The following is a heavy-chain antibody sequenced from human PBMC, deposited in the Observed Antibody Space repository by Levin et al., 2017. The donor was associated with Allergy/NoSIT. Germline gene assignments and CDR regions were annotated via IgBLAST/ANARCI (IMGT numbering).Heavy chain of an antibody. CDR1: GFTFSSYG. D-gene: IGHD3-10*02. Sequence: GESLKISCAASGFTFSSYGMHWVRQAPGKGLEWVAVISYDGSNKYYADSVKGRFTISRDNSKNTLYLQMNSLRAEDTAVYYCAKSAVFSGVIYYFDYWGQGTLVTVSS. J-gene: IGHJ4*02. V-gene: IGHV3-30*18. CDR3: AKSAVFSGVIYYFDY. CDR2: ISYDGSNK.